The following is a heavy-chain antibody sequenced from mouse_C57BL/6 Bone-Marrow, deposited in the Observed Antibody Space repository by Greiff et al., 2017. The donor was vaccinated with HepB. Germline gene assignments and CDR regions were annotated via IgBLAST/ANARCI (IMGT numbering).Heavy chain of an antibody. Sequence: EVKLVESGEGLVKPGGSLKLSCAASGFTFSSYAMSWVRQTPEKRLEWVAYISSGGDYIYYADTVKGRFTISRDKARNTLYLQMSSLKSEDTAMYYCTRAYDYEAWFAYWGQGTLVTVSA. CDR3: TRAYDYEAWFAY. V-gene: IGHV5-9-1*02. D-gene: IGHD2-4*01. J-gene: IGHJ3*01. CDR1: GFTFSSYA. CDR2: ISSGGDYI.